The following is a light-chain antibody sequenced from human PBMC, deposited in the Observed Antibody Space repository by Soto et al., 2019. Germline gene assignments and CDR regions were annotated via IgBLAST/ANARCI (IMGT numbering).Light chain of an antibody. Sequence: QSVLTQPPSVSGAPGQRVTISCTGSSSNIGAGYDVHWYQHLPGTAPKLLLYGISNRPSGVTDRFSGSKSGTSASLAITGLQAEDEADYYCQSYDSSLSGVVFGGGTQLTVL. CDR3: QSYDSSLSGVV. V-gene: IGLV1-40*01. CDR2: GIS. J-gene: IGLJ2*01. CDR1: SSNIGAGYD.